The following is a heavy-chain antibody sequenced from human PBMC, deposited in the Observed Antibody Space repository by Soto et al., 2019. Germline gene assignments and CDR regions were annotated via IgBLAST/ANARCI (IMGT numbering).Heavy chain of an antibody. Sequence: SETLSRTCTASGGSISSRDYYWSLSRQPPGRGLEWIGFVSYTGNTQYNPSLKSRVNISVDTSKNQFSLKLSSVTAADTAVYYCARGCSSTWYYFDYWGQGTLVTVSS. CDR1: GGSISSRDYY. V-gene: IGHV4-30-4*01. J-gene: IGHJ4*02. CDR3: ARGCSSTWYYFDY. D-gene: IGHD6-13*01. CDR2: VSYTGNT.